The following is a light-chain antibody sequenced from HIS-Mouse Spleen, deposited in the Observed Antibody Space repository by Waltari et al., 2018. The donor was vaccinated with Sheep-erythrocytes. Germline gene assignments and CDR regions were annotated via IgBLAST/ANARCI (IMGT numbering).Light chain of an antibody. Sequence: QSALTQPRSVSGSPGPSVPISCTGTSSDVGGYHYVSWYQQHPGKAPKLMIYDVSKRPSGVPDRFSGSKSGNTASLTISGLQAEDEADYYCCSYASSYNHVFATGTKVTVL. CDR1: SSDVGGYHY. CDR2: DVS. V-gene: IGLV2-11*01. J-gene: IGLJ1*01. CDR3: CSYASSYNHV.